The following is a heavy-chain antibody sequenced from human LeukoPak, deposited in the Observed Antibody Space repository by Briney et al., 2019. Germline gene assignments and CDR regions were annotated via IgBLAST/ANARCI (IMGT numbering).Heavy chain of an antibody. V-gene: IGHV3-74*01. J-gene: IGHJ3*02. CDR2: INSDGSST. D-gene: IGHD3-10*01. CDR3: ARDPGLLLWFGELSSDAFDI. Sequence: TGGSLRLSCAASGFTFSSYWMHWVRQAPGKGLVWVSRINSDGSSTNYADSVKGRFTISRDNAKNTLYLQMNSLRAEDTAVYYCARDPGLLLWFGELSSDAFDIWGQGTMVTVSS. CDR1: GFTFSSYW.